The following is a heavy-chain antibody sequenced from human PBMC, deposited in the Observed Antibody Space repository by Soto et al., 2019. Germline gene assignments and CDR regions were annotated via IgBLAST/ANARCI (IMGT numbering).Heavy chain of an antibody. V-gene: IGHV3-74*01. CDR2: IDPYDTGI. CDR1: VFTFIKYW. D-gene: IGHD3-9*01. CDR3: ARDMTGADDY. Sequence: PGGSLRLSCAASVFTFIKYWFHWVRQAPGKGLMWVSRIDPYDTGITYADSVKGRFTISRDNARNTLYLQMDSLTAEDTAVYYCARDMTGADDYLGQGTLVTVSS. J-gene: IGHJ4*02.